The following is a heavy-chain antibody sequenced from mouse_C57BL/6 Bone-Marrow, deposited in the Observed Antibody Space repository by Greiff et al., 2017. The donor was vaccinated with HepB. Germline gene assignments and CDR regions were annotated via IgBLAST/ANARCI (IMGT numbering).Heavy chain of an antibody. CDR2: IDPSDSYT. Sequence: QVQLQQPGAELVRPGTSVKLSCKASGYTFTSYWMHWVKQRPGQGLEWIGVIDPSDSYTNYNQKFKGKATLTVDTSSSTAYMQLSSLTSEDSAVYYWARRGGLDYWGQGTTLTVSS. CDR1: GYTFTSYW. J-gene: IGHJ2*01. CDR3: ARRGGLDY. V-gene: IGHV1-59*01.